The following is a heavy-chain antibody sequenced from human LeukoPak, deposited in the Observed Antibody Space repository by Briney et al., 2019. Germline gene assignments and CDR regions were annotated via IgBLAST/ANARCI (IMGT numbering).Heavy chain of an antibody. CDR2: ISTNGNT. CDR1: GDSISFYY. V-gene: IGHV4-4*07. CDR3: ARGSSGGDYYYYYMDV. D-gene: IGHD3-10*01. Sequence: SETLSLTCSVSGDSISFYYWNWIRQSAGKGMEWLGRISTNGNTKYNPSLKSRVTMSVDTSKNQFSLKLSSVTAADTAVYYCARGSSGGDYYYYYMDVWGKGTTVTVSS. J-gene: IGHJ6*03.